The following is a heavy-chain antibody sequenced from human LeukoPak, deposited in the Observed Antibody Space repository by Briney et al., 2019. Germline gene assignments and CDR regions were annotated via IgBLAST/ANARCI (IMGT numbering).Heavy chain of an antibody. Sequence: SVKVSCKASGYTFTGYYMHWVRQAPGQGLEWMGGIIPIFGTANYAQKFQGRVTITADESTSTAYMELSSLRSEDTAVYYCARAPYYYGSGSENYYYYYMDVWGKGTTVTISS. V-gene: IGHV1-69*13. CDR3: ARAPYYYGSGSENYYYYYMDV. CDR1: GYTFTGYY. CDR2: IIPIFGTA. J-gene: IGHJ6*03. D-gene: IGHD3-10*01.